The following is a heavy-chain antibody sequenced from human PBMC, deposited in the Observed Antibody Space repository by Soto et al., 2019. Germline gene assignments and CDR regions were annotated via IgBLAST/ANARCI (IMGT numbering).Heavy chain of an antibody. D-gene: IGHD3-10*01. Sequence: EVQLVESGGGLIQPGGSLRLSCAASGFTVSNYYMTWVRQAPGKGLEWVSVFYSGGGTYYADFVKGRFTISRDNSKNSLYLQMNSLRAEDTAVYYCARDTGGTLDYWGQGTLVTVSS. CDR3: ARDTGGTLDY. CDR2: FYSGGGT. V-gene: IGHV3-53*01. J-gene: IGHJ4*02. CDR1: GFTVSNYY.